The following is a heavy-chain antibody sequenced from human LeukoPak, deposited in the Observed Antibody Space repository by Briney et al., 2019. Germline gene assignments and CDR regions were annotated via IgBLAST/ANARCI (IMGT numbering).Heavy chain of an antibody. CDR1: GFTFSNYA. V-gene: IGHV3-30-3*01. Sequence: GGSLRLSCAASGFTFSNYAMHWVRQAPGKGLEWVAVISYDGSSEYYPDCVKGRFTISRDNSKNMLYLQMNSLRAEDPAVYYCASTNYRGGSTGYNWFDPWGQGTLVTVSS. CDR2: ISYDGSSE. CDR3: ASTNYRGGSTGYNWFDP. J-gene: IGHJ5*02. D-gene: IGHD2-15*01.